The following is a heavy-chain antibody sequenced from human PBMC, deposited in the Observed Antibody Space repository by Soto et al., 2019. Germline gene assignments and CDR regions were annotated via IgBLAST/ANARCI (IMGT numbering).Heavy chain of an antibody. V-gene: IGHV3-30-3*01. Sequence: GGSLRLSCAASGFTFSSYAMHWVRQAPGKGLEWVAVISYDGSNKYYADSVKGRFTISRDNSKNTLYLQMNSLRAEDTAVYYCARDQGHNYDFWSGYLNWFDPWGQGTLVTVSS. CDR2: ISYDGSNK. D-gene: IGHD3-3*01. J-gene: IGHJ5*02. CDR3: ARDQGHNYDFWSGYLNWFDP. CDR1: GFTFSSYA.